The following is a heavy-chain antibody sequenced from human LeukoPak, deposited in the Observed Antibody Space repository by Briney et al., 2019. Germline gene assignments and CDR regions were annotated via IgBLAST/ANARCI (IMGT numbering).Heavy chain of an antibody. Sequence: ASVKVSCKASGYTFTSYDINWVRQATGQGLEWMGWMNPNSGNTGYAQKFKGRVTMTRNTSISTAYMELSRLRSEDTAVYYCARVSSNYYDSSGYRWNWFDPWGQGTLVTVSS. J-gene: IGHJ5*02. V-gene: IGHV1-8*01. CDR2: MNPNSGNT. CDR3: ARVSSNYYDSSGYRWNWFDP. D-gene: IGHD3-22*01. CDR1: GYTFTSYD.